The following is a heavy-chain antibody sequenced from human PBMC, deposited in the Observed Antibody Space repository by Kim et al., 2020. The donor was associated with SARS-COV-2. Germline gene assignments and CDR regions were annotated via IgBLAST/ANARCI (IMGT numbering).Heavy chain of an antibody. D-gene: IGHD3-22*01. Sequence: VKGRFTISRDNAKNSLYMQMNSLRAEDTAVYYCARKEWDYYDSQVYFDYWGQGTLVTVSS. J-gene: IGHJ4*02. V-gene: IGHV3-11*03. CDR3: ARKEWDYYDSQVYFDY.